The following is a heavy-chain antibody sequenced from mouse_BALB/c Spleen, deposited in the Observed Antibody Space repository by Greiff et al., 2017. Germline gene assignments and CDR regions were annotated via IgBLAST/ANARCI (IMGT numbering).Heavy chain of an antibody. V-gene: IGHV14-3*02. D-gene: IGHD2-1*01. J-gene: IGHJ3*01. CDR1: GFNIKDTY. CDR3: ARADGNYVGFAD. Sequence: VQLQQSGAELVKPGASVKLSCTASGFNIKDTYMHWVKQRPEQGLEWIGRIDPANGNTKYDPKFQGKATITADTSSNTAYLQLSSLTSEDTAVYYCARADGNYVGFADWGQGTLVTVSA. CDR2: IDPANGNT.